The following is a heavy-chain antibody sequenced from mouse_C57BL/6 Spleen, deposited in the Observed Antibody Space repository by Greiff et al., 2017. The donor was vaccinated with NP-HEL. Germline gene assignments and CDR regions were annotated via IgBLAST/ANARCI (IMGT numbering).Heavy chain of an antibody. J-gene: IGHJ4*01. V-gene: IGHV1-50*01. D-gene: IGHD1-1*01. CDR3: ARFYYGSSSGYAMDY. Sequence: QVQLQQSGPELVKPGASVKISCKASGYTFTSYWMQWVKQRPGQGLEWIGEIDPSDSYTNYNQKFKGKATLTVDTSSSTAYMQLSSLTSEDSAVYYCARFYYGSSSGYAMDYWGQGTSVTVSS. CDR1: GYTFTSYW. CDR2: IDPSDSYT.